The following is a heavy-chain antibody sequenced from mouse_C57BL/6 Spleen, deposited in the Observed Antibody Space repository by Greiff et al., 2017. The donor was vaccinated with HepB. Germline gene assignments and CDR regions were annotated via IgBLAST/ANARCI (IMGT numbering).Heavy chain of an antibody. Sequence: VQVVESGPELVKPGASVKISCKASGYAFSSSWMNWVKQRPGKGLEWIGRIYPGDGDTNYNGKFKGKATLTADKSSSTAYMQLSSLTSEDSAVYFCARRGYGSSYEDWGQGTSVTVSS. V-gene: IGHV1-82*01. D-gene: IGHD1-1*01. CDR2: IYPGDGDT. CDR3: ARRGYGSSYED. CDR1: GYAFSSSW. J-gene: IGHJ4*01.